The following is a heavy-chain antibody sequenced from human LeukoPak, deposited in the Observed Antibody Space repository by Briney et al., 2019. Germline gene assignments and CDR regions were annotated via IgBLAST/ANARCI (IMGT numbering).Heavy chain of an antibody. CDR3: ARDRHSSGWPNWFDP. D-gene: IGHD6-19*01. Sequence: SETLCLTCTASGFSISSYYWSWVRQPPGKGLEWVGDIYYSGSNNYNPSLKSRVTISVDTSKNQFSLKLSSVTAADTAVYYCARDRHSSGWPNWFDPWGQGTLVTVSS. V-gene: IGHV4-59*01. J-gene: IGHJ5*02. CDR1: GFSISSYY. CDR2: IYYSGSN.